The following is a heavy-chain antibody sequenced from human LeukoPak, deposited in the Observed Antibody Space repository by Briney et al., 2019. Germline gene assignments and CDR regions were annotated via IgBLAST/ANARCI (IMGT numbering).Heavy chain of an antibody. V-gene: IGHV1-24*01. D-gene: IGHD3-10*01. Sequence: ASVKVSCKVSGYTLSELSMHWVRQAPGKGLEWMGGFDPEDGETIYAQKFQGRATMTEDTSTDTAYMELSSLRSEDTAVYYCATLTSGSYYNVLYFQHWGQGTLVTVSS. J-gene: IGHJ1*01. CDR2: FDPEDGET. CDR1: GYTLSELS. CDR3: ATLTSGSYYNVLYFQH.